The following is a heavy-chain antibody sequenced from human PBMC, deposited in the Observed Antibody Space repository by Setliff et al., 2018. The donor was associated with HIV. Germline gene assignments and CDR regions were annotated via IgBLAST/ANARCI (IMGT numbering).Heavy chain of an antibody. J-gene: IGHJ6*02. CDR1: GFPFSNAW. D-gene: IGHD2-2*01. CDR3: AAMGVEVVSYNYGMDV. Sequence: GSLRPPRGASGFPFSNAWMTWVRQGPGKGLEWVGRIRNKIDGGTTDYAAPVKGRFSISRDDSKNTLYLQMSSLKTEDTAVYYCAAMGVEVVSYNYGMDVWGQGTTVTVSS. CDR2: IRNKIDGGTT. V-gene: IGHV3-15*01.